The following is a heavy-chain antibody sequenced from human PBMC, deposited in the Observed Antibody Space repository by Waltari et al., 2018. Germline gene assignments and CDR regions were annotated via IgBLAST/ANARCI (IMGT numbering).Heavy chain of an antibody. Sequence: QVQLVESGGGVVQPGRSLRLSCAASEFTFRSYAMHWFRQAPGKGLGWVAVISYNERKIYYVDSVKGRFIISRDNSRKMLYLQMNSLRTEDTAVYYCARDYCDRTNCHGMDVWGQGTTVTVSS. D-gene: IGHD3-22*01. J-gene: IGHJ6*02. V-gene: IGHV3-30*04. CDR1: EFTFRSYA. CDR2: ISYNERKI. CDR3: ARDYCDRTNCHGMDV.